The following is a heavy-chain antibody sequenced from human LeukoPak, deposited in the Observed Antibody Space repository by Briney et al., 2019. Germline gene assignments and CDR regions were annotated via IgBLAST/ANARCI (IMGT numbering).Heavy chain of an antibody. CDR3: ANGVVGAIYAFDI. Sequence: GGSLRLSCAASGFTFSDYYMSWMRQAPGKGLEWVSYISSSGSTIYYADSVKGRFTISRDNAKNSLYLQMNSLRAEDTAVYYCANGVVGAIYAFDIWGQGTMVTVSS. J-gene: IGHJ3*02. V-gene: IGHV3-11*01. D-gene: IGHD1-26*01. CDR1: GFTFSDYY. CDR2: ISSSGSTI.